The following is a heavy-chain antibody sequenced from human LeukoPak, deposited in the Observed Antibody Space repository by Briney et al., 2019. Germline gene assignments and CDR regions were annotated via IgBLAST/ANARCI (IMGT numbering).Heavy chain of an antibody. J-gene: IGHJ5*02. CDR1: GGSISSGSYY. D-gene: IGHD1-26*01. V-gene: IGHV4-61*02. CDR3: ARVWERRVSWFDP. Sequence: KTSQTLSLTCTVSGGSISSGSYYWSWIRQPAGKGLEWIGRIYTSGSTNYNPSLKSRVTISVDTSKNQFSLKLSSVTAADTAVYYCARVWERRVSWFDPWGQGTLVTVSS. CDR2: IYTSGST.